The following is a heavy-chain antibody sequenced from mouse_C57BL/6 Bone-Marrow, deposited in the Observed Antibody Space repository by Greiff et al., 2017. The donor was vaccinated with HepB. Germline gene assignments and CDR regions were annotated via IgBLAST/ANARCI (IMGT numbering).Heavy chain of an antibody. CDR2: IYPGNGDT. Sequence: LQQSGAELVRPGASVKMSCKASGYTFTSYNMHWVKQTPRQGLEWIGAIYPGNGDTSYNQKFKGKATLTVDKSSSTAYMQLSSLTSEDSAVYFCARGQIYYGNYDPFSYWGQGTLVTVSA. V-gene: IGHV1-12*01. D-gene: IGHD2-1*01. J-gene: IGHJ3*01. CDR3: ARGQIYYGNYDPFSY. CDR1: GYTFTSYN.